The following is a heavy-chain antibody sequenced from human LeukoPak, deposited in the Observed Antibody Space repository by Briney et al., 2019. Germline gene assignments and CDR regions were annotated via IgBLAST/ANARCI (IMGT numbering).Heavy chain of an antibody. V-gene: IGHV1-2*02. CDR1: GYTFTGYY. CDR3: AREGYGGNSVAY. CDR2: INPNSGNT. J-gene: IGHJ4*02. D-gene: IGHD4-23*01. Sequence: GASVKVSCKASGYTFTGYYIHWVRQTPGQGLEWMGWINPNSGNTNSAQKFQGRITLMMDTSISTAYMELSSLTSDDTAVYYCAREGYGGNSVAYWGQGTRVTVSS.